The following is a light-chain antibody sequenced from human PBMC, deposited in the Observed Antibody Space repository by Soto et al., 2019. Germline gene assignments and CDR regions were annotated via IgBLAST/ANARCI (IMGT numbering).Light chain of an antibody. CDR2: GAS. Sequence: EIMMTQSPATLSVYPGERATLSCRASQSISIHLAWYQQQPGQGPRLLIYGASTRDTGTPARFSGSGSGTEFTLTISSLQSEDFAVYYCQQYDSWPSWTFGQGTKVEIK. J-gene: IGKJ1*01. CDR1: QSISIH. CDR3: QQYDSWPSWT. V-gene: IGKV3-15*01.